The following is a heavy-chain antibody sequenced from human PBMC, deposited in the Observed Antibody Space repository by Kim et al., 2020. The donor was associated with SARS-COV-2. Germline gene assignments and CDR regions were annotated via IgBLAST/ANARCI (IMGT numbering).Heavy chain of an antibody. CDR2: IYYSGST. CDR1: GGSINSYS. D-gene: IGHD3-22*01. V-gene: IGHV4-59*01. CDR3: ARLNLGFHRSGYYFDY. J-gene: IGHJ4*01. Sequence: SETLSLTCTVSGGSINSYSWSWIRQPPGKGLEWIGYIYYSGSTNYNPSLKSRVTISVDTSKNQFSLKLRSVTAADTAVYYCARLNLGFHRSGYYFDYWG.